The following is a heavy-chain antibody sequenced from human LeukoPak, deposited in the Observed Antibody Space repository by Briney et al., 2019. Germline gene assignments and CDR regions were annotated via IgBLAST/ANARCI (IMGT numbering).Heavy chain of an antibody. Sequence: PGESLKISCKGSGYSFTSYWISWVRRMPGKGLEWMGRIDPSDSYTNYSPSFQGHVTISADKSISTAYLQWSSLKASDTAMYYCARRGGDFWSGYLWGQGTLVTVSS. CDR1: GYSFTSYW. CDR2: IDPSDSYT. J-gene: IGHJ4*02. CDR3: ARRGGDFWSGYL. V-gene: IGHV5-10-1*01. D-gene: IGHD3-3*01.